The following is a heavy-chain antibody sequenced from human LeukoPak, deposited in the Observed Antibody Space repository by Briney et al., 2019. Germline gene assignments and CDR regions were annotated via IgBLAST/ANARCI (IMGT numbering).Heavy chain of an antibody. D-gene: IGHD3-10*01. V-gene: IGHV3-30*18. J-gene: IGHJ4*02. CDR1: GFTFNKYG. CDR3: AKESGFGELFDY. Sequence: GGSLRLSCAASGFTFNKYGMHWVRQAPGKGLEWVAVISYDGNNKYYADSVKGRFTISRDNSKNTVYLQMNSLRAEDTAVYYCAKESGFGELFDYWGQGTLVTVSS. CDR2: ISYDGNNK.